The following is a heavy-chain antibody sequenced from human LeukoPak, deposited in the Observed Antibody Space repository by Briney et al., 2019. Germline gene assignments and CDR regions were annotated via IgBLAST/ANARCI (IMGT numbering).Heavy chain of an antibody. CDR2: ISGSGGST. D-gene: IGHD1-26*01. CDR1: GFTFSSYA. CDR3: ASNLKVSGYYYGMDV. Sequence: PGGSLRLSCAASGFTFSSYAMSWVRQAPGKGLEWVSAISGSGGSTYYADSVKGRFTISRDNSKNTLYLQMNSLRAEDTAVYYCASNLKVSGYYYGMDVWGQGTTVTVSS. V-gene: IGHV3-23*01. J-gene: IGHJ6*02.